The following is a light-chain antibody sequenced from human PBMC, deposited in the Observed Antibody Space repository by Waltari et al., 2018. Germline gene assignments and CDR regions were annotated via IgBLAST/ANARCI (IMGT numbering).Light chain of an antibody. V-gene: IGKV1-39*01. CDR1: QSISSY. CDR3: QQSYITPAT. Sequence: DIQMTQSPSSLSASVGDRVTITCRASQSISSYLSWYQHQPGKAPKLLIYAASTLQGGVPPRFRGSGSGTDFTLTIRSLQVEDSATYYCQQSYITPATFGGETKVEIK. CDR2: AAS. J-gene: IGKJ4*01.